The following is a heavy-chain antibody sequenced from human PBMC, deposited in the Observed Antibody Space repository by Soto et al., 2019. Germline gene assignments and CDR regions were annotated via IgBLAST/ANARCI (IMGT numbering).Heavy chain of an antibody. CDR1: GGSFSGYY. J-gene: IGHJ4*02. CDR2: VYYDGTT. CDR3: AYFDWLPY. D-gene: IGHD3-9*01. V-gene: IGHV4-34*01. Sequence: SETLSLTCAVYGGSFSGYYWSWIRQPPGKGLEWIGSVYYDGTTYYNPSLRSRVTISVDTSKNQFSLKMSSVTAADTAAYYCAYFDWLPYWGQGTLVTVSS.